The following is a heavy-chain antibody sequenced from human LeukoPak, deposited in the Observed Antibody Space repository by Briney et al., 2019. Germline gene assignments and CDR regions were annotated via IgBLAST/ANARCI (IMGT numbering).Heavy chain of an antibody. CDR2: INHSGST. CDR3: ARGRLNGMVRGVIIGYYYMDV. Sequence: PSETLSLTCAVYGGSFSGYYWSWIRQPPGKGLEWIGEINHSGSTNYNPSLKSRVTISVDTSKNQFSLKLSSVTAADTAVYYCARGRLNGMVRGVIIGYYYMDVWGKGTTVTVSS. D-gene: IGHD3-10*01. J-gene: IGHJ6*03. CDR1: GGSFSGYY. V-gene: IGHV4-34*01.